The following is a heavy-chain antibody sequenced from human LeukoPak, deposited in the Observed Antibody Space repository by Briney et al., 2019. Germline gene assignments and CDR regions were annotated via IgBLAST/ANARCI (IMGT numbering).Heavy chain of an antibody. V-gene: IGHV4-34*01. J-gene: IGHJ6*03. Sequence: SETLSLTCTVSGGSISSYYWSWIRQPPGKGLEWIGEINHSGSTNYNPSLKSRVTISVDTSKNQFSLKLSSVTAADTAVYYCARGNSGSFRYYYYYYMDVWGKGTTVTVSS. CDR3: ARGNSGSFRYYYYYYMDV. D-gene: IGHD1-26*01. CDR2: INHSGST. CDR1: GGSISSYY.